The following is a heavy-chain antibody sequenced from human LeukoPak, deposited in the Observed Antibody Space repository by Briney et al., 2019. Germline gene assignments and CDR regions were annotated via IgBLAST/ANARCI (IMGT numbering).Heavy chain of an antibody. CDR2: IYTSGST. CDR3: ARDPSGWYSDY. Sequence: SQTLSLTCTVSGGSISSGSYYWSWIRQPAGKGLEWIGRIYTSGSTNYNPSLKSRVTISVDTSKNQFSLKLSSVTAADTAVYYCARDPSGWYSDYWGQGTLVTVSS. V-gene: IGHV4-61*02. CDR1: GGSISSGSYY. D-gene: IGHD6-19*01. J-gene: IGHJ4*02.